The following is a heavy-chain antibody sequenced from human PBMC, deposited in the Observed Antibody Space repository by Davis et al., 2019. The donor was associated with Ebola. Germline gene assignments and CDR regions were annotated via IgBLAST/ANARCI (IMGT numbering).Heavy chain of an antibody. CDR2: IRYDGSNK. D-gene: IGHD2-2*01. CDR1: GFTFSSYG. Sequence: GESLKISCAASGFTFSSYGMHWVRQAPGKGLEWVAFIRYDGSNKYYADSVKGRFTISRDNSKNTLYLQMNSLRAEDTAVYYCAKDLQGYCSSTSCYRGPDYWGQGTLVTVSS. J-gene: IGHJ4*02. CDR3: AKDLQGYCSSTSCYRGPDY. V-gene: IGHV3-30*02.